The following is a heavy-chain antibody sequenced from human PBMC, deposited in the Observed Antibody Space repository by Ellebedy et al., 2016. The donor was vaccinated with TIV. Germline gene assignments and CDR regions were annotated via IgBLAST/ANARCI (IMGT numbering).Heavy chain of an antibody. CDR1: GFTFSGSA. D-gene: IGHD5-18*01. Sequence: ESLKISXAASGFTFSGSAMHWVRQASGKGLEWIGRIRSKANSYATAYAASVKGRFTISRDDSKNTAYLQMNSLKTEDTAVYYCTRHSVDTALIHDYWGQGTLVTVSS. CDR2: IRSKANSYAT. J-gene: IGHJ4*02. CDR3: TRHSVDTALIHDY. V-gene: IGHV3-73*01.